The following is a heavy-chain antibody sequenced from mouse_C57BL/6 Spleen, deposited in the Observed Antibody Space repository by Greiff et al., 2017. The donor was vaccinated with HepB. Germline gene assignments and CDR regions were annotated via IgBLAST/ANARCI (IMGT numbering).Heavy chain of an antibody. Sequence: VQLQQPGAELVKPGASVKVSCKASGYSFTSCWMHWVKQRPGQGIVWSGRIHPSDSDTNYTQKFKGKATLTVDKSSNTAYMQLSSLTTEDSAVYYCAIEGGRRYFDVWGTGTTVTVSS. CDR2: IHPSDSDT. CDR3: AIEGGRRYFDV. J-gene: IGHJ1*03. D-gene: IGHD3-3*01. V-gene: IGHV1-74*01. CDR1: GYSFTSCW.